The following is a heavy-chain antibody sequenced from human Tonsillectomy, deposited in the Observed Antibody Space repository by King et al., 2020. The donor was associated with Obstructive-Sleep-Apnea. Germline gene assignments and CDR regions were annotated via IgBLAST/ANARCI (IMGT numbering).Heavy chain of an antibody. CDR3: ARGDSSGWFQGYFDC. J-gene: IGHJ4*02. D-gene: IGHD6-19*01. CDR1: GFTFSNCA. V-gene: IGHV3-30-3*01. CDR2: ISYDGSTK. Sequence: VQLVESGGGVVQPGRSLRLSCAASGFTFSNCAIHWVRQAPGKGLEWVAVISYDGSTKYYADSVKGRFTISRDNSKKTLFLQMNSLRAEDTAVFYCARGDSSGWFQGYFDCWGQGTLVTVSS.